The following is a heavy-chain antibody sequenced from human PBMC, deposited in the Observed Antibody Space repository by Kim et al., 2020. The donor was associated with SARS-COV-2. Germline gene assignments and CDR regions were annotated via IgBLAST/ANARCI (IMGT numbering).Heavy chain of an antibody. CDR1: GGSISSYY. CDR2: IYYSGST. J-gene: IGHJ2*01. V-gene: IGHV4-59*01. Sequence: SETLSLTCTVSGGSISSYYWSWIRQPPGKGLEWIGYIYYSGSTNYNPSLKSRVTISVDTSKNQFSLKLSSVTAADTAVYYCAREGDGYNSELDLWGRGTLVTVSS. CDR3: AREGDGYNSELDL. D-gene: IGHD5-12*01.